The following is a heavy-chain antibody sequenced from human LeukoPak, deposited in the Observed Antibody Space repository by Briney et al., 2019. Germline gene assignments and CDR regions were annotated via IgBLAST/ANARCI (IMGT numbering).Heavy chain of an antibody. Sequence: ASVTVSCKASGYSFDRYGVSWVRQAPGQGLEWLGWIGAFNGNTNYAQNLQGRVTMTADTSTPTAYMELRSLSSDDTAVYYCARDFLSYDGSENHFEDTFDIWGQGTMVIVSS. CDR2: IGAFNGNT. D-gene: IGHD3-22*01. CDR3: ARDFLSYDGSENHFEDTFDI. CDR1: GYSFDRYG. J-gene: IGHJ3*02. V-gene: IGHV1-18*01.